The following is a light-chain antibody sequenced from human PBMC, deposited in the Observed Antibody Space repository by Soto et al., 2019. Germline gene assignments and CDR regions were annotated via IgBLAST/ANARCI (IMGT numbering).Light chain of an antibody. CDR2: GAS. Sequence: EIVMTQSPATLSVSPGERATLSCRASQSVSSNLAWYQQKPGQAPRLLIYGASTRATGIPARFSGSGSGTESTLTIRSLQSEDFAEYYCQQYNKSPRTLGPGTTVEI. CDR3: QQYNKSPRT. V-gene: IGKV3-15*01. CDR1: QSVSSN. J-gene: IGKJ1*01.